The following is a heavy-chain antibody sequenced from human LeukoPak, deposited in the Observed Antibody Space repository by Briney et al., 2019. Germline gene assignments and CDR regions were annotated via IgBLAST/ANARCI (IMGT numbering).Heavy chain of an antibody. D-gene: IGHD3-3*01. Sequence: GGSLRLSCAASGFTFDDYGMSWVRQAPGKGLEWVSGINWNGGSTGYADSVKGRFTISRDNAKNSLYLQMNSLRAEDTALYYCARGYDFWSGTYMDVWGKGTTVTVSS. CDR1: GFTFDDYG. CDR3: ARGYDFWSGTYMDV. V-gene: IGHV3-20*04. CDR2: INWNGGST. J-gene: IGHJ6*03.